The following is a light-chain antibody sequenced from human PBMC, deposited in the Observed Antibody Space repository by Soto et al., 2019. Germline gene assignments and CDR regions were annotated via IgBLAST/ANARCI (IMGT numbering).Light chain of an antibody. CDR2: GNT. CDR3: QSYENCRTRFYV. CDR1: SSDIGAGFD. Sequence: QSVLTQPPSVSGAPGQRVTISCTGSSSDIGAGFDVHWYQHLPGTAPKLLIYGNTNRPSGVPGRFSGSKSGTSASLVITGLQAEDEADYYCQSYENCRTRFYVFGTGTKLTVL. V-gene: IGLV1-40*01. J-gene: IGLJ1*01.